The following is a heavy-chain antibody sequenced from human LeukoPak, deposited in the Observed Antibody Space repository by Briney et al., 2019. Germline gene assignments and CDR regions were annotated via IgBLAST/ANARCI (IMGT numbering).Heavy chain of an antibody. V-gene: IGHV3-23*01. D-gene: IGHD3-16*01. CDR1: GFTLSNSG. Sequence: GGSLRLSRAASGFTLSNSGMSWVRQAPGKGLEWVSHISFGSDNTYYADSVKGRFTISRDNSKNTLYLQMNSLKAEDTAVYHCAKRGGGLLGRTFHYWGQGTLVTVSS. CDR3: AKRGGGLLGRTFHY. J-gene: IGHJ4*02. CDR2: ISFGSDNT.